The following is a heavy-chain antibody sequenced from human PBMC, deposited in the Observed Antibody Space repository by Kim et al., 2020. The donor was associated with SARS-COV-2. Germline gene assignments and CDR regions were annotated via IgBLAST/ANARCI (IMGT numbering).Heavy chain of an antibody. CDR2: ISYDGSNK. CDR3: AKESGSGSYYAWTYYYYGMDV. CDR1: GFTFSSYG. D-gene: IGHD3-10*01. J-gene: IGHJ6*02. Sequence: GGSLRLSCAASGFTFSSYGMHWVRQAPGKGLEWVAVISYDGSNKYYADSVKGRFTISRDNSKNTLYLQMNSLRAEDTDVYYCAKESGSGSYYAWTYYYYGMDVWGQGTTVTVSS. V-gene: IGHV3-30*18.